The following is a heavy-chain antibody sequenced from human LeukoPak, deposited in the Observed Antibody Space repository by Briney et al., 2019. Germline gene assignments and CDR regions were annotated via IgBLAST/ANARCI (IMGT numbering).Heavy chain of an antibody. D-gene: IGHD5-24*01. CDR2: IYTSGST. J-gene: IGHJ3*02. Sequence: PSETLSLTCTVSGGSISSYYWSWIRQPAGKGLEWIGRIYTSGSTNYNPSLKSRVTISVDTSKNQFSLKLSSVTAADTAVYYCANFSDGYNSLFGAFDIWGQGTMVTVSS. V-gene: IGHV4-4*07. CDR1: GGSISSYY. CDR3: ANFSDGYNSLFGAFDI.